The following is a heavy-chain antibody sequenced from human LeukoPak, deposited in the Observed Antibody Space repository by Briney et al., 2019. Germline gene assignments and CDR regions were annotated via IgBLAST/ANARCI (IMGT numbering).Heavy chain of an antibody. Sequence: GGSLRLSCAASGFTFSNAWMSWVRQAPGKGLEWVGRIKSKTDGGTTDYAAPVKGRFTISRDDSKNTLYLQMNSLKTEDTAVYYCTTYYYDSSGYYLHDYWGQGTLVTVSS. CDR2: IKSKTDGGTT. V-gene: IGHV3-15*01. J-gene: IGHJ4*02. CDR1: GFTFSNAW. D-gene: IGHD3-22*01. CDR3: TTYYYDSSGYYLHDY.